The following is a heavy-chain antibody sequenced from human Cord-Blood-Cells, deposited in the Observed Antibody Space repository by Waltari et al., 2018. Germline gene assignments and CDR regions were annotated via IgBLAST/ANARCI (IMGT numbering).Heavy chain of an antibody. J-gene: IGHJ4*02. CDR1: GGSISSYY. CDR2: IYYIGST. Sequence: QVQLQESGPGLVKPSETLSLTCTVSGGSISSYYWSWIRQPPGKGLEWIGYIYYIGSTNYNPSPNGRVTISGDTSKNQFSLKLSSVTAADTAVYYCARGNDILTGYFDYWGQGTLVTVSS. D-gene: IGHD3-9*01. CDR3: ARGNDILTGYFDY. V-gene: IGHV4-59*01.